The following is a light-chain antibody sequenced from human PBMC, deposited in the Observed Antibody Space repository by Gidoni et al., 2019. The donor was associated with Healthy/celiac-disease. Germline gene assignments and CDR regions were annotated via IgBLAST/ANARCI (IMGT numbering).Light chain of an antibody. CDR3: QQRNS. CDR1: QGISSY. J-gene: IGKJ4*01. V-gene: IGKV1-9*01. Sequence: DIQLTQSPSFLSASVGDRVTITCRASQGISSYLAWYQQKPGKAPKLLIYAASTLQSGVPSRFSGSGSGTEFTLTISSLKPEDFATYYCQQRNSFGGGTKVEIK. CDR2: AAS.